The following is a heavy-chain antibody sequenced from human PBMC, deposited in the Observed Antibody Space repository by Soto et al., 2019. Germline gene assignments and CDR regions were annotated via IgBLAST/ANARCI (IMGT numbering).Heavy chain of an antibody. J-gene: IGHJ4*02. CDR3: LRQLFDFRTDFPDLGY. CDR2: ISANSGRA. Sequence: ASVKVSCKTSGYTFSKYDISWVRQAPGQGLEWMGLISANSGRANYAQKLQGRVTMTTDTSTSTAYMELGSLRSDDTAVYYCLRQLFDFRTDFPDLGYWGQGSLSTVS. V-gene: IGHV1-18*01. D-gene: IGHD3-3*01. CDR1: GYTFSKYD.